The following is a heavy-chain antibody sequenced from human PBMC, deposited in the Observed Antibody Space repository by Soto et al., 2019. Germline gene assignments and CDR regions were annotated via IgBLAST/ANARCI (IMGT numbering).Heavy chain of an antibody. CDR1: GFSFSSYG. CDR2: ISYDGSNK. CDR3: AKEVRGLDFEYGKDV. V-gene: IGHV3-30*18. D-gene: IGHD5-12*01. Sequence: VQLVESGGGVVQPGRSLRLSCAASGFSFSSYGMHWVRQAPGKGLEWVALISYDGSNKYYADSVRGRFTISRDNSKNTVYLPMDSLRAEGTAVYYGAKEVRGLDFEYGKDVWGQR. J-gene: IGHJ6*02.